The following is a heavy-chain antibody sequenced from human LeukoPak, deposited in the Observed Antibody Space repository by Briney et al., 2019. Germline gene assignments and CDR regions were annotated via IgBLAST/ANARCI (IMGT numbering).Heavy chain of an antibody. J-gene: IGHJ4*02. Sequence: SETLSLTCAVYGASFSGYYWSWIRQPPGKGLEWIGEINHSGSTNYNPSLKSRVTISVDTSKNQFSLKLSSVTAADTAVYYCARGRRDGHNYGIVDYWGQGTLVTVSS. V-gene: IGHV4-34*01. D-gene: IGHD5-24*01. CDR2: INHSGST. CDR3: ARGRRDGHNYGIVDY. CDR1: GASFSGYY.